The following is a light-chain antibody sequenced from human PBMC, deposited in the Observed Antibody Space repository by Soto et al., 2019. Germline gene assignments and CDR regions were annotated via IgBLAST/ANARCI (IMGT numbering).Light chain of an antibody. J-gene: IGKJ2*01. V-gene: IGKV1-5*03. CDR1: QSIGTW. Sequence: DIQMTQSPSTLSASIGDRVTVTCRASQSIGTWLAWYQQKPGKAPKLLIYRASSLESGVPSRFSGSGSGAEFTLTISSLQPDDSATYFCQQYDVSSPTFGQGTKLEIK. CDR2: RAS. CDR3: QQYDVSSPT.